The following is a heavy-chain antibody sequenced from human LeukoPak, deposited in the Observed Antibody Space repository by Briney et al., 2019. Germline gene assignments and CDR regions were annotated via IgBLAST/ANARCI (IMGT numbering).Heavy chain of an antibody. CDR3: ARAKGYDYVWGSYRSVAFDY. V-gene: IGHV4-34*01. CDR2: INHSGST. CDR1: GGSFSGYY. J-gene: IGHJ4*02. D-gene: IGHD3-16*02. Sequence: PSETLSLTCAVYGGSFSGYYWSRIRQPPGKGLEWIGEINHSGSTNYNPSLKSRVTISVDTSKNQFSLKLSSVTAADTAVYYCARAKGYDYVWGSYRSVAFDYWGQGTLVTVSS.